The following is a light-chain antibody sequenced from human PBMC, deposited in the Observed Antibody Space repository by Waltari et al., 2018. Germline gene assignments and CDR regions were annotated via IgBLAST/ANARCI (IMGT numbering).Light chain of an antibody. Sequence: DVVMTQSPLSLPVTLGQPASISCRSSQSLVFIDGNPYLNWFHQRPGQSPRRLIYQVSDRDSGVPDRFSGSGSGTDFTLKISRVEAEDVGLYYCQQYNSYSPWTFGQGTKVEIK. CDR1: QSLVFIDGNPY. CDR3: QQYNSYSPWT. J-gene: IGKJ1*01. V-gene: IGKV2-30*01. CDR2: QVS.